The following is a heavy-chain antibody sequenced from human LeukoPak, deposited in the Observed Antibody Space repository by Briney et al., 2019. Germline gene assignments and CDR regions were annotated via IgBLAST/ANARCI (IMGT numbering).Heavy chain of an antibody. J-gene: IGHJ4*02. CDR1: RTSFSAYY. CDR3: ASLWFGDLTIDS. Sequence: PSETLFLTCAVYRTSFSAYYWTWIRQPPGKGLEWVGEIHHRGITKYNPSLKSRVSISIDTSKNQFSLNLSSVTAADTAVYYYASLWFGDLTIDSWGQGTLVTVSS. D-gene: IGHD3-10*01. CDR2: IHHRGIT. V-gene: IGHV4-34*01.